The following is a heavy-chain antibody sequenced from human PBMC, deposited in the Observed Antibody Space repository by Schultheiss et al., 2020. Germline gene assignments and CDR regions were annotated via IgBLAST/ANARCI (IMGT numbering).Heavy chain of an antibody. V-gene: IGHV4-30-4*01. D-gene: IGHD6-13*01. J-gene: IGHJ4*02. CDR3: ARDDIAAADAGFDY. CDR1: GGSISSGDYY. Sequence: SETLSLTCTVSGGSISSGDYYWRWLRQPPGKGLEWIGYIYYSESTYYNPSLKSRVTISVDTSKNQFTLKLSSVTAADTAVYYCARDDIAAADAGFDYLGQGTSVTVSS. CDR2: IYYSEST.